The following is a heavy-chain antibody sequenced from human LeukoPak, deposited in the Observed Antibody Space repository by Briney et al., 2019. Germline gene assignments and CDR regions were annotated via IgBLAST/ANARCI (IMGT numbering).Heavy chain of an antibody. CDR2: IYYSGSI. J-gene: IGHJ4*02. V-gene: IGHV4-59*01. CDR3: ARENPSGYYNRPIDY. CDR1: GASISSYY. D-gene: IGHD3-22*01. Sequence: SETLSLTCTVSGASISSYYWSWIRQPPGKGLEWIGDIYYSGSIKYNPSLKSRVTMSVDTSKNQFSLKLSPVTAADTAIYYCARENPSGYYNRPIDYWGQGTLVTVSS.